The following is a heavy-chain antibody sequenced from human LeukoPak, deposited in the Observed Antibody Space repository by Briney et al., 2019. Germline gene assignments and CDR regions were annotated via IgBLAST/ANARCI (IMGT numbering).Heavy chain of an antibody. CDR3: ARSKRDTAMDYAEYYFDY. V-gene: IGHV1-69*13. Sequence: ASVKVSCKASGGTFSIYAISWVRQAPGQGLEWMGGIIPIFGTANYAQKFQGRVTITADESTSTAYMELSSLRSEDTAVYYCARSKRDTAMDYAEYYFDYWGQGTLVTVSS. J-gene: IGHJ4*02. D-gene: IGHD5-18*01. CDR1: GGTFSIYA. CDR2: IIPIFGTA.